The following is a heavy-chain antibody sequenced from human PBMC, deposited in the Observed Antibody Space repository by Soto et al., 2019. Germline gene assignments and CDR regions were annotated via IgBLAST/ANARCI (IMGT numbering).Heavy chain of an antibody. Sequence: PVTPSRTSAAAGGSIGISHWYICVDESSGKGLEWIGEIYHSGSTNYNPSLKSRVTISVDKSKNQFSLKLSSVTAADTAVYYCARDSYGRGYYYYGMDVWGQGTTVTGSS. V-gene: IGHV4-4*03. CDR1: GGSIGISHW. CDR2: IYHSGST. CDR3: ARDSYGRGYYYYGMDV. J-gene: IGHJ6*02. D-gene: IGHD5-18*01.